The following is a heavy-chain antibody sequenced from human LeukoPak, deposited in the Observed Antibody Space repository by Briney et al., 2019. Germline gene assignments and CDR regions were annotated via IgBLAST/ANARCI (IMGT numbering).Heavy chain of an antibody. CDR3: ARAGSSVDTAMVYFDY. Sequence: GGSLRLSCAASGFTFSSYAMNWVRQAPGKGLEWVSGISAGGSSTYYADSVKGRFTISRDNAKNSLYLQMNSLRAEDTAVYYCARAGSSVDTAMVYFDYWGQGTLVTVSS. CDR2: ISAGGSST. J-gene: IGHJ4*02. CDR1: GFTFSSYA. D-gene: IGHD5-18*01. V-gene: IGHV3-23*01.